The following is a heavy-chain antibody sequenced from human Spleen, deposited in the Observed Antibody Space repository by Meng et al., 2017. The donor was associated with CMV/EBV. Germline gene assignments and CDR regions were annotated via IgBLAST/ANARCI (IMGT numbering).Heavy chain of an antibody. V-gene: IGHV4-34*01. CDR3: ATRRRKVLRFSYWFDP. D-gene: IGHD3-3*01. CDR1: GGSVSGYY. Sequence: YGGSVSGYYWSWIRQPPGKGLEWIGEINHSGSTNYNPSLKSRVTISVDTSKNQFSLKLSSVTAADTAVYYCATRRRKVLRFSYWFDPWGQGTLVTVSS. CDR2: INHSGST. J-gene: IGHJ5*02.